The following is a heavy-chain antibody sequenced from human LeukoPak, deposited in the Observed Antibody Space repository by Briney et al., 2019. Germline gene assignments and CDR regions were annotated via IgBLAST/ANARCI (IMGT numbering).Heavy chain of an antibody. D-gene: IGHD1-26*01. CDR1: GGSLSGYY. V-gene: IGHV4-34*01. CDR2: INHSGNT. Sequence: SETLSLTCAVYGGSLSGYYWIWIRQPPGKGLEWIGEINHSGNTNYNPSLKSRVTMSVDTSKNHFYLKLSSVTAADTAVYYCARQGSGSSYYYYTFPYWGQGTLVTVSS. J-gene: IGHJ4*02. CDR3: ARQGSGSSYYYYTFPY.